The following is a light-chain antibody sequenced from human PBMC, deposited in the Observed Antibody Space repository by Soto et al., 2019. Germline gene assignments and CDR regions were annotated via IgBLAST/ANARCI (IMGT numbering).Light chain of an antibody. CDR1: QSISSY. CDR3: KQSYTTLWT. Sequence: DIQMTQSPSSLSASVGDRVTITCRASQSISSYLNWYQQKPGKAHNLLVYAASTLQSGVQSRFSGSGSATDFTLTIESLQPEDFATYYCKQSYTTLWTFGQGTKVDIK. V-gene: IGKV1-39*01. J-gene: IGKJ1*01. CDR2: AAS.